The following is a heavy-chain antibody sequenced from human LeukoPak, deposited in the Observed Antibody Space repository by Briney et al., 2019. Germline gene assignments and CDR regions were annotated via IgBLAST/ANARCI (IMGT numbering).Heavy chain of an antibody. CDR1: GGSISGSSYY. CDR2: IYYSGST. D-gene: IGHD3-10*01. CDR3: ARDEYYGSGSYYYFQH. V-gene: IGHV4-39*07. Sequence: PSETLSLTCTVSGGSISGSSYYWGWIRQPPGKGLEWIGSIYYSGSTNYNPSLKSRITISVDTSKNQFSLKLSSVTAADTAVYYCARDEYYGSGSYYYFQHWGQGTLVTVSS. J-gene: IGHJ1*01.